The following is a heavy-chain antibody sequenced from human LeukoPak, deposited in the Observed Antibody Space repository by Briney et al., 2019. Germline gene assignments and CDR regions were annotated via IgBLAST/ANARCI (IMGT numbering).Heavy chain of an antibody. Sequence: SETLSLTCTVSGGSISSSSYYWGWIRQPPGKGLEWIGSIYYSGSTYYNPSLKSRVTISVDTSKNQFPLKLSSVTAADTAVYYCARHLWDCSGGSCNYFDYWGQGTLVTVFS. V-gene: IGHV4-39*01. CDR3: ARHLWDCSGGSCNYFDY. J-gene: IGHJ4*02. CDR1: GGSISSSSYY. D-gene: IGHD2-15*01. CDR2: IYYSGST.